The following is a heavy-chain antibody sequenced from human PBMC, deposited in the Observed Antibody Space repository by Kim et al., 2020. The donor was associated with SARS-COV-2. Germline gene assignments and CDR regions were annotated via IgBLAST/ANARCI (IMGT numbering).Heavy chain of an antibody. D-gene: IGHD6-13*01. CDR2: ISYDGRTE. J-gene: IGHJ3*01. V-gene: IGHV3-30*18. CDR3: AKDARANAAAGTVEAF. CDR1: GFTFSNYG. Sequence: GGSLRLSCAASGFTFSNYGMHWVRQAPGKGLEWVAVISYDGRTEFYGDSVEGRFTISRDNSKNTLHLQINSLRVGDTAGYYCAKDARANAAAGTVEAF.